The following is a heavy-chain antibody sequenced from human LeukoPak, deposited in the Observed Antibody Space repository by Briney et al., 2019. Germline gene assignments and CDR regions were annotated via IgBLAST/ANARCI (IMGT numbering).Heavy chain of an antibody. CDR3: ARVPPTYYYDRSGHDAFDM. CDR2: INPSGGST. Sequence: ASVKVSCKASGYTFTSYYMHWVRQAPGQRLEWMGIINPSGGSTSYAQKFQGRVTMTRDMSTSTVYMELSSLRSEDTAVYYCARVPPTYYYDRSGHDAFDMWGKGKMVTVSS. V-gene: IGHV1-46*01. J-gene: IGHJ3*02. CDR1: GYTFTSYY. D-gene: IGHD3-22*01.